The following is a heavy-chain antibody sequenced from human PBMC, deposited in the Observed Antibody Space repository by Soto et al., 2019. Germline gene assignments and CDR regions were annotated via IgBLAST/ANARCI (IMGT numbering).Heavy chain of an antibody. CDR1: GFTFSDYY. D-gene: IGHD3-16*01. J-gene: IGHJ5*02. V-gene: IGHV3-11*05. CDR2: ISSSSSYT. Sequence: GGSLRLSCAASGFTFSDYYMSWIRQAPGKGLEWVSYISSSSSYTNYADSVKGRFTISRDNAKNSLYLQINSLRAEDTAVYYCARESGWGFSYNWFAPWGQGTLVTVS. CDR3: ARESGWGFSYNWFAP.